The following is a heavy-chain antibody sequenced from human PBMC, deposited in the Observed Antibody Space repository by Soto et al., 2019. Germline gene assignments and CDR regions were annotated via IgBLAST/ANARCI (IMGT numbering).Heavy chain of an antibody. D-gene: IGHD3-9*01. CDR3: ARDRGIISGYYFLTGGLFDY. Sequence: LSLTCTGSGGSISSYYWSWIRQPAGKRLEWIGRIYTSVSTNYNPSLKSRVTMSVDTSKNQFSLKLRSVTAADTAVYYCARDRGIISGYYFLTGGLFDYWGQGTLFTVSS. CDR1: GGSISSYY. V-gene: IGHV4-4*07. CDR2: IYTSVST. J-gene: IGHJ4*02.